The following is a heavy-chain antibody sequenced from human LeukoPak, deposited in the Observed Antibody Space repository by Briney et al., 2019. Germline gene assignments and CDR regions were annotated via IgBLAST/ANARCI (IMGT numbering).Heavy chain of an antibody. J-gene: IGHJ6*03. CDR2: ISSSGSTI. CDR3: ARVIAARPPDMDV. D-gene: IGHD6-6*01. Sequence: PGGSLRLSCAASGFTFSSYGMNWVRQAPGKGLEWVAYISSSGSTIYYADSVKGRFTISRDNAKNSLYLQMNSLRAEDTAVYYCARVIAARPPDMDVWGKGTTVTVSS. V-gene: IGHV3-48*03. CDR1: GFTFSSYG.